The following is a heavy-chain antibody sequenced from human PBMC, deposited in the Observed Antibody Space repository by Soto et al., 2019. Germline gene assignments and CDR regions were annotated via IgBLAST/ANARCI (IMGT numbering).Heavy chain of an antibody. V-gene: IGHV1-2*04. D-gene: IGHD3-16*01. CDR3: ARARLGMYHYYYGTDV. CDR1: GYSFSGYY. CDR2: INPNSGAT. J-gene: IGHJ6*02. Sequence: GASVKVSCKASGYSFSGYYIHWVRQAPGRGLEWMGWINPNSGATNYTQKFQGWVAMTRDTSNTTAYMELRRLRSDDTAVYYCARARLGMYHYYYGTDVWGQGTTVTPSS.